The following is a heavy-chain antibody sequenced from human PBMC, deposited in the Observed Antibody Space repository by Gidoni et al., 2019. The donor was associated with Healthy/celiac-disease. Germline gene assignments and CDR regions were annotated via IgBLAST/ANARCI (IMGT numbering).Heavy chain of an antibody. Sequence: EVQLVESGGGLVQPGRSLRLSCAASGFTFDDYAMHWVRQAPGKGLEWVSGISWNSGSIGYADSVKGRFTISRDNAKNSLYLQMNSLRAEDTALYYCAKDLDYYDSSGYEFDYWGQGTLVTVSS. D-gene: IGHD3-22*01. CDR1: GFTFDDYA. CDR2: ISWNSGSI. V-gene: IGHV3-9*01. CDR3: AKDLDYYDSSGYEFDY. J-gene: IGHJ4*02.